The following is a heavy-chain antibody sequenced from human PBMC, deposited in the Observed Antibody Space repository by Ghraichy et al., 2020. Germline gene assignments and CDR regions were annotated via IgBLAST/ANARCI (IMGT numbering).Heavy chain of an antibody. Sequence: SETLSLTCTVSGGSISSYYWSWIRQPAGKGLEWIGRIYTSGSTNYNPSLKSRVTMSVDTSKNQFSLKLSSVTAADTAVYYCSRGAYYDILTRVYYYYGMDVWGQGTTVTVSS. CDR2: IYTSGST. J-gene: IGHJ6*02. D-gene: IGHD3-9*01. CDR3: SRGAYYDILTRVYYYYGMDV. V-gene: IGHV4-4*07. CDR1: GGSISSYY.